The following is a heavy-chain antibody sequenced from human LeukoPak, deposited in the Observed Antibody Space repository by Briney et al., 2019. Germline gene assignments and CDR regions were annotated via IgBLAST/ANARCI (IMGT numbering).Heavy chain of an antibody. V-gene: IGHV5-51*01. Sequence: GESLKISCKGSGYSFTTYWIAWVRQMPGKGLEWMGIIYPGDSDTRYSPSFQGQATFSADKSINTAYLQWSSLKASDPAMYYCARPPDTGTRSAFDIWGQGTMVIVSS. CDR1: GYSFTTYW. D-gene: IGHD1-7*01. CDR3: ARPPDTGTRSAFDI. J-gene: IGHJ3*02. CDR2: IYPGDSDT.